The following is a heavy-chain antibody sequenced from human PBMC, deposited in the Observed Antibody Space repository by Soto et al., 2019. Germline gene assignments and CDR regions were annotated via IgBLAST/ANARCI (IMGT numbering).Heavy chain of an antibody. V-gene: IGHV4-59*12. J-gene: IGHJ6*03. CDR3: ARSIVVVPAAKTTTAYYYYMDV. Sequence: SETLALTCTVSGGSICSYDGSWIRQPPGKGLEWIGEIYHSGSTNYNPSLKSRVTISVDKSKNQFSLKLSSVTAADTAVYYCARSIVVVPAAKTTTAYYYYMDVWGKGTTVTVSS. D-gene: IGHD2-2*01. CDR2: IYHSGST. CDR1: GGSICSYD.